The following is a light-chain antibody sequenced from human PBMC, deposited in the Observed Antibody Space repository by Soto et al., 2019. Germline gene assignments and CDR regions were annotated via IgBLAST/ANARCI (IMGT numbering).Light chain of an antibody. V-gene: IGLV2-11*01. CDR2: DVN. J-gene: IGLJ2*01. CDR3: CSYAGSYTLV. Sequence: QSALTQPRSVSGSPGQSVTFSCTGTSSDVGGYHYVSWYQHHPGKAPKIIIYDVNKRPSGVPDRVSGSKSGNPASLTISGLQTEDEADYYCCSYAGSYTLVFGGGTKLTVL. CDR1: SSDVGGYHY.